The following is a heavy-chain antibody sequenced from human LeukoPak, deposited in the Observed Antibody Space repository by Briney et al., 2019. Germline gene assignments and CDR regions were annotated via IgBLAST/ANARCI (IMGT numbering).Heavy chain of an antibody. CDR3: AIRYGSGSSYFDY. V-gene: IGHV1-69*02. D-gene: IGHD3-10*01. CDR2: IITILGIA. J-gene: IGHJ4*02. CDR1: GGTFIRYT. Sequence: SVTVSFKGSGGTFIRYTISWVGQARGKGGEWMGRIITILGIANYAQKFQGRVTITADNSTSTAYMELSSLRSEDTAVYYCAIRYGSGSSYFDYWGQGTLVTVSS.